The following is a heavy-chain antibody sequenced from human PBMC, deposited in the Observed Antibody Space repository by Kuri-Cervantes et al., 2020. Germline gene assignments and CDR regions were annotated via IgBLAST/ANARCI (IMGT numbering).Heavy chain of an antibody. D-gene: IGHD6-19*01. Sequence: GGSLRLSCAASGFTFSSYGMHWVRQAPGKGLEWVAVIWYDGSNKYYADSVKGRFTISRDNSKNTLYLQMNSLRAEDTAVYYCASSVISITVAGTSDYWGQGTLVTVSS. J-gene: IGHJ4*02. CDR2: IWYDGSNK. CDR3: ASSVISITVAGTSDY. CDR1: GFTFSSYG. V-gene: IGHV3-33*01.